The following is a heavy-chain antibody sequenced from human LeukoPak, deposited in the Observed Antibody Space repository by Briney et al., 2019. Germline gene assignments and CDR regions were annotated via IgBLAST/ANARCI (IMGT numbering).Heavy chain of an antibody. Sequence: PGGSLRLSCAASGFTFSSYWMHWVRQAAGKGLMWVSRINTDGSSTSYADSVKGRFTISRDNAKNTLYLQMNSLRAEDTAVYYCARDQYDFWSGYYMGFWFDPWGQGTLVTVSS. V-gene: IGHV3-74*01. CDR2: INTDGSST. D-gene: IGHD3-3*01. CDR1: GFTFSSYW. J-gene: IGHJ5*02. CDR3: ARDQYDFWSGYYMGFWFDP.